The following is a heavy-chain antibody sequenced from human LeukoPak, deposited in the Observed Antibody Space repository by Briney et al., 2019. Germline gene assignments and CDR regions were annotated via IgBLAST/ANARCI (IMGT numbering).Heavy chain of an antibody. Sequence: SVKVSCKASVGTFSSYAISWVRQAPGQGLEWMGGIIPIFGTANYAQKFQGGVTITADESTSTAYMELSSLRSEDTAVYYCAVDYYDSSGYYYYYYYYMDVWGKGTTVTVSS. CDR3: AVDYYDSSGYYYYYYYYMDV. J-gene: IGHJ6*03. V-gene: IGHV1-69*13. CDR2: IIPIFGTA. CDR1: VGTFSSYA. D-gene: IGHD3-22*01.